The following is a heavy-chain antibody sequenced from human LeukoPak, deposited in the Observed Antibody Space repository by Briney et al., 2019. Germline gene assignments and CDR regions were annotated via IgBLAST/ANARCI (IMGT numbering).Heavy chain of an antibody. CDR1: GFSFSYYS. CDR2: ISSSSSDI. CDR3: ARGMTTVTTSFDY. D-gene: IGHD4-17*01. V-gene: IGHV3-21*01. Sequence: GGSLRLSCAASGFSFSYYSMSWVRQDPGKGLDGLLSISSSSSDIYHAGSVKGRFTISRDNAKNSLYLQMNSLRAEDTAVYYCARGMTTVTTSFDYWGQGTLVTVSS. J-gene: IGHJ4*02.